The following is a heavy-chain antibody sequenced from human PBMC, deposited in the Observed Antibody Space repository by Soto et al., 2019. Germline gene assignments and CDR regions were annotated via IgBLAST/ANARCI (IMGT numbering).Heavy chain of an antibody. Sequence: SETLSLTCTVSGGSISSSSYYWGWIRQPPGKGLEWTGSIYYSGSTYYNPSLKSRVTISVDTSKNQFSLKLSSVTAADTAVYYGTRHAGYLWSGYLERVDPWGQGTLVTVSS. CDR3: TRHAGYLWSGYLERVDP. CDR2: IYYSGST. D-gene: IGHD3-3*01. J-gene: IGHJ5*02. V-gene: IGHV4-39*01. CDR1: GGSISSSSYY.